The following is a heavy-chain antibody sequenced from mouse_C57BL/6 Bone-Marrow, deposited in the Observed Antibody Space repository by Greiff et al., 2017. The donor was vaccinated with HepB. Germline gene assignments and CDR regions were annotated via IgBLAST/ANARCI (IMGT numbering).Heavy chain of an antibody. D-gene: IGHD2-3*01. J-gene: IGHJ1*03. V-gene: IGHV1-18*01. CDR3: ARNGYYSYWYFDV. CDR2: INPNNGGT. Sequence: EVKLKQSGAELMKPGASVKLSCKATGYTFTDYNMDRVKQSHGKSLEWIGDINPNNGGTIYNQKFKGKATLTVDKSSSTAYMELRSLTSEDTAVYYCARNGYYSYWYFDVWGTGTTVTVSS. CDR1: GYTFTDYN.